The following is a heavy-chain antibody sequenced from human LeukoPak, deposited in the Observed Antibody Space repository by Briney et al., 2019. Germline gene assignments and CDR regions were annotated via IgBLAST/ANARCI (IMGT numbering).Heavy chain of an antibody. V-gene: IGHV3-7*01. Sequence: PGGSLRLSCAASGFTFSNSWMSWVRQAPGKGLEWVTHMYQSEAAEYYMDSVRGRFTISRDNAKNSLYLQMNTLRIEDTGVYYCTKDLTGKEDYWGQGTLVTVSS. CDR1: GFTFSNSW. D-gene: IGHD1-20*01. CDR2: MYQSEAAE. CDR3: TKDLTGKEDY. J-gene: IGHJ4*02.